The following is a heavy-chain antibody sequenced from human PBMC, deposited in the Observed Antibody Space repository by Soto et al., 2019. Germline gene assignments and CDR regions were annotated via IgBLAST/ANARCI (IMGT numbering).Heavy chain of an antibody. J-gene: IGHJ6*02. V-gene: IGHV1-2*04. CDR1: GYTFTGYY. D-gene: IGHD4-17*01. Sequence: SVKVSCKASGYTFTGYYMHWVRQAPVQGLEWMGWINPNSGGTNYAQKFQGWVTMTRDTSISTAYMELSRLRSDDTAVYYCARVAYGDYEEAYYGMDVWGQGTTVTVSS. CDR3: ARVAYGDYEEAYYGMDV. CDR2: INPNSGGT.